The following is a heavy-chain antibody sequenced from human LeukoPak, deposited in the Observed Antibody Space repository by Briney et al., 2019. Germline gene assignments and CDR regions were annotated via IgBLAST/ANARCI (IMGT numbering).Heavy chain of an antibody. CDR3: ARAGLRLGELSDDAFDI. CDR1: GYTFTSYY. J-gene: IGHJ3*02. V-gene: IGHV1-46*01. D-gene: IGHD3-16*02. Sequence: ASVKVSCKASGYTFTSYYMHWVRQAPGQGLEWMGIINPSGGSTSYAQKFQGRVTMTRDTSTSTVYMELSSLSSEDTAVYYCARAGLRLGELSDDAFDIWGQGTMVTVSS. CDR2: INPSGGST.